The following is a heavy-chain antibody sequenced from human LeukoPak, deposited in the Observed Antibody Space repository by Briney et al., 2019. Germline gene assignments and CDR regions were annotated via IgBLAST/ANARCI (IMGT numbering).Heavy chain of an antibody. CDR3: AGDQSATGIAVAGFDY. CDR2: INAGNGNT. V-gene: IGHV1-3*01. Sequence: ASVKVSCKASGYTFTSYAMHWVRQAPGQRLEWMGWINAGNGNTKYSQKFQGRVTITRDTSASTAYMELSSLRSEDTAVYYCAGDQSATGIAVAGFDYWGQGTLVTVSS. J-gene: IGHJ4*02. CDR1: GYTFTSYA. D-gene: IGHD6-19*01.